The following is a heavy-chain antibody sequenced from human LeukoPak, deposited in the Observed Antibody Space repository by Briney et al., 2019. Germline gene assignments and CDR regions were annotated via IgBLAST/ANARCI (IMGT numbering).Heavy chain of an antibody. Sequence: SETLSLTCTVSGGSISGGDYYWSWIRQPPGKGLEWIGYIYYSGSTYYNPSLKSRVTMSVDTSKNQFSLKLSSVTAADTAVYYCARGGEQWPTPWGFDYWGQGTLVTVSS. D-gene: IGHD6-19*01. V-gene: IGHV4-30-4*08. CDR3: ARGGEQWPTPWGFDY. CDR2: IYYSGST. J-gene: IGHJ4*02. CDR1: GGSISGGDYY.